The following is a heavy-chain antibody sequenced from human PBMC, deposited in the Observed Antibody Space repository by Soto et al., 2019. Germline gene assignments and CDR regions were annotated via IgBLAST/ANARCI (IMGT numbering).Heavy chain of an antibody. CDR1: GGSMSSGGYS. CDR2: IYHNGSP. V-gene: IGHV4-30-2*01. CDR3: ARVPDV. J-gene: IGHJ6*02. Sequence: SSETLSLTCAVSGGSMSSGGYSWSWTRQPPGKGLEWIGYIYHNGSPYYNPSLKSRVTISVDRSKNQFSLKLSSVTAADTAVYYCARVPDVWGQGTTVTVSS.